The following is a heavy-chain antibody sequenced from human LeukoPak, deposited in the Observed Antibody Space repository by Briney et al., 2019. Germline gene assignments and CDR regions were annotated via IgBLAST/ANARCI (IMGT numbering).Heavy chain of an antibody. Sequence: PGGSLRLSCAASGFTVSSNYMNWVRQAPGKGLEWVSLIYSGGSTHYADSVKGRFTISRDNSKNTLYLQMNSLRAEDTAVYYCAKGFGTMVRGVREGYYFDYWGQGTLVTVSS. D-gene: IGHD3-10*01. CDR1: GFTVSSNY. CDR3: AKGFGTMVRGVREGYYFDY. J-gene: IGHJ4*02. CDR2: IYSGGST. V-gene: IGHV3-66*01.